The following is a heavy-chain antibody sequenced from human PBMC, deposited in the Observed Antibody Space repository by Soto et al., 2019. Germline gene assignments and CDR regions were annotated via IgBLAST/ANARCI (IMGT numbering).Heavy chain of an antibody. D-gene: IGHD1-26*01. V-gene: IGHV1-69*01. CDR3: ARVGHITNYGMAV. CDR2: IIPFFGTS. Sequence: QVQLVQSGAEVKKPGSSVKVSCGASGGTLSSYPINCVRQAPGQGLEWMGGIIPFFGTSNYAQKFQGRVTITADESTSTAYMELRSLRSEDTAVYYCARVGHITNYGMAVWGQGTTVTVSS. J-gene: IGHJ6*02. CDR1: GGTLSSYP.